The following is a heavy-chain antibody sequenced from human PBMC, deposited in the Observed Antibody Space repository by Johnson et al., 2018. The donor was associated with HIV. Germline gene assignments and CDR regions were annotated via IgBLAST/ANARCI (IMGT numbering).Heavy chain of an antibody. V-gene: IGHV3-30*02. Sequence: QVQLVESGGGVVQPGRSLRLSCAASGFTFSSYGMHWVRQAPGKGLEWVAFIRYDGSNKYYADSVKGRFTISRDNSKNTLYLQMNSLKTEDTAVYYCTTDWDIVVVTAPAFDIWGQGTMVTVSS. CDR2: IRYDGSNK. CDR3: TTDWDIVVVTAPAFDI. J-gene: IGHJ3*02. D-gene: IGHD2-2*01. CDR1: GFTFSSYG.